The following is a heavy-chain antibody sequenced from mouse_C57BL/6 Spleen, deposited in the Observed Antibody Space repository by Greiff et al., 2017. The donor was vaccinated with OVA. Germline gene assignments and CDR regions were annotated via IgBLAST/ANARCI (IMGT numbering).Heavy chain of an antibody. CDR2: IWWDDDT. V-gene: IGHV8-8*01. J-gene: IGHJ2*01. Sequence: QVQLQQSGPGILQPSQTLSLTCSFSGFSLSTFGMGVGWIRQPSGKGLEWLAHIWWDDDTYYNPALKSRLTISKDTSKHQVFLKIANVDTADTATYYCARIYYSNGYYFDYWGQGTTLTVSS. D-gene: IGHD2-5*01. CDR3: ARIYYSNGYYFDY. CDR1: GFSLSTFGMG.